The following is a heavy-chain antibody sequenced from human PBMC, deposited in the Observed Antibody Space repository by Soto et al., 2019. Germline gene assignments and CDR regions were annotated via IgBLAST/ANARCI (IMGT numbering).Heavy chain of an antibody. CDR1: GFTFSSYS. CDR3: ARPMNYDFWSGYYRWGAYYYYGMDV. V-gene: IGHV3-21*01. J-gene: IGHJ6*02. D-gene: IGHD3-3*01. CDR2: ISSSSSYI. Sequence: GGLRLSCAASGFTFSSYSMNWVRQAPGKGLEWVSSISSSSSYIYYADSVKGRFTISRDNAKNSLYLQMNSLRAEDTAVYYCARPMNYDFWSGYYRWGAYYYYGMDVWGQGTTVTVSS.